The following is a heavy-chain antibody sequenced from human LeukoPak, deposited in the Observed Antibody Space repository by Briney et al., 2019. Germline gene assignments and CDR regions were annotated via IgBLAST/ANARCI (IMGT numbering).Heavy chain of an antibody. CDR3: AKDRGYRAAAGRALDY. V-gene: IGHV3-23*01. CDR2: ISGSGGST. CDR1: GFTFSSYA. Sequence: GGSLRLSCAASGFTFSSYAMSWVRQAPGKGLEWVSAISGSGGSTYYADSVKGRFTISRDNSKNTLYLQMNSLRAEDTAVYYCAKDRGYRAAAGRALDYWGQGTLVTVSS. D-gene: IGHD6-13*01. J-gene: IGHJ4*02.